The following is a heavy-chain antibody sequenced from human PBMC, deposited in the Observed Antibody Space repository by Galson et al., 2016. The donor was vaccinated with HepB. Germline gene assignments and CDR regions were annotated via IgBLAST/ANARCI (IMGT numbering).Heavy chain of an antibody. Sequence: SVKVSCKASGYILTGYYVHWVRQAPGQGLEWMGWIDPRSGGTIYAENFQGRVTMTRDTAINTAYMELSRLRAADTAVYYCAILRRIVTTGSWSSPSYFDYWGQGTLVTVSS. J-gene: IGHJ4*02. CDR2: IDPRSGGT. CDR1: GYILTGYY. D-gene: IGHD1-26*01. V-gene: IGHV1-2*02. CDR3: AILRRIVTTGSWSSPSYFDY.